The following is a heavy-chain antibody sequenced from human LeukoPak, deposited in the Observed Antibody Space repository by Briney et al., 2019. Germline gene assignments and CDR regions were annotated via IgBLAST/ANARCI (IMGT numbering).Heavy chain of an antibody. CDR2: IYYSGSI. Sequence: PSETLSLTCTVSGGSISSAGYYWSWIRQHPGKGLEWIGYIYYSGSIYYNPSLKSRVIISLDTSKNQFSLKLSSVTAADTAVYYCARGGYSSNWYNNWGQGTLVTVSS. CDR1: GGSISSAGYY. CDR3: ARGGYSSNWYNN. J-gene: IGHJ4*02. V-gene: IGHV4-31*03. D-gene: IGHD6-13*01.